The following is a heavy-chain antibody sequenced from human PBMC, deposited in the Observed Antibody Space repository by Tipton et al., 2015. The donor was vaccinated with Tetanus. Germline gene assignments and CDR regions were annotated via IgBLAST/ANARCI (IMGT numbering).Heavy chain of an antibody. CDR1: GYTFNTFG. V-gene: IGHV1-18*01. CDR2: ISVYNGNT. Sequence: QSGAEVKKPGASVKVSCKASGYTFNTFGISWVRQAPGQGLEWIGWISVYNGNTNYGQNVQGRVTMTTDTSTSTAYMELRSLRSDDTAVYYCARPIGHIDAFDIWGQGTMVTVSS. CDR3: ARPIGHIDAFDI. D-gene: IGHD2-21*01. J-gene: IGHJ3*02.